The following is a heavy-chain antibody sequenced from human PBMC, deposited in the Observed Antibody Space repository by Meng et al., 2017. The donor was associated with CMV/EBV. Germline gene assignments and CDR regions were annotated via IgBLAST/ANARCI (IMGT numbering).Heavy chain of an antibody. Sequence: ASVTVSCKASGYTFTSYYIHWVRQAPGQGLEWMGWIDPNSGATNYAQKFQGRVTMTRYTSISTSYLELSRLKSDDTAVYYCARVSVMLPYAKDFDYWGQGTLVTVSS. D-gene: IGHD2-8*01. V-gene: IGHV1-2*02. CDR1: GYTFTSYY. CDR3: ARVSVMLPYAKDFDY. J-gene: IGHJ4*02. CDR2: IDPNSGAT.